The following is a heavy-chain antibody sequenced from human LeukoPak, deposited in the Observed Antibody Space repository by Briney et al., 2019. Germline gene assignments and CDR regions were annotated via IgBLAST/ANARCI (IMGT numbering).Heavy chain of an antibody. CDR2: FDPEDGET. CDR3: ARSGRIVGATTNWFDP. V-gene: IGHV1-24*01. J-gene: IGHJ5*02. CDR1: GYTLTELS. Sequence: ASVKVSCKVSGYTLTELSMHWVRQAPGKGLEWMGGFDPEDGETIYAQKFQGRVTMTEDTSTDTAYMELSSLRSEDTAVYYCARSGRIVGATTNWFDPWGQGTLVTVSS. D-gene: IGHD1-26*01.